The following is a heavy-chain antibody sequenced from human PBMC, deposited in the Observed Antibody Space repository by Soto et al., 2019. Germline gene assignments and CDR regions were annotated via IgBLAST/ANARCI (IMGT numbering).Heavy chain of an antibody. Sequence: SVKVSCKASGGSFSSDAITWVRQAPGQGLEWIGEIIPMFDTTNYAPEFQGRVTITADTATTTVYMEVNRLTPDDTAVYYCAREVVTETTLGYFDSWGQGALVTVSS. CDR3: AREVVTETTLGYFDS. D-gene: IGHD2-21*02. CDR2: IIPMFDTT. V-gene: IGHV1-69*06. J-gene: IGHJ4*02. CDR1: GGSFSSDA.